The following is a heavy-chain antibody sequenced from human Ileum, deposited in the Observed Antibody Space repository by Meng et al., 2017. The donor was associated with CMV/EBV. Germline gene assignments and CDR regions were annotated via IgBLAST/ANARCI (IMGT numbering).Heavy chain of an antibody. J-gene: IGHJ4*02. CDR1: GFSISQYW. Sequence: GESLKISCAASGFSISQYWMDCVRQTPGKGLEWVANIRQDGGEKYYVDSVEGRFTISRDNAKNSLYLQMNSLRAEDTAVYYCTRSLDYWGQGTLVTVSS. CDR2: IRQDGGEK. CDR3: TRSLDY. V-gene: IGHV3-7*01.